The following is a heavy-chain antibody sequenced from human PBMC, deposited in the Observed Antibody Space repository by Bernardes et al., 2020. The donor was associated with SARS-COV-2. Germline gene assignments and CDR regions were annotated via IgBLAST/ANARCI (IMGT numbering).Heavy chain of an antibody. CDR2: IYYSGST. CDR3: ARADTMIVVVTAFDI. Sequence: SETLSLTCTVSGGSISSGGYYWSWLRQHPGKGLEWIGYIYYSGSTYYNPSLKSRVTISVDTSKNQFSLKLSSVTAADTAVYYCARADTMIVVVTAFDIWGQGTMVTVSS. D-gene: IGHD3-22*01. J-gene: IGHJ3*02. CDR1: GGSISSGGYY. V-gene: IGHV4-31*03.